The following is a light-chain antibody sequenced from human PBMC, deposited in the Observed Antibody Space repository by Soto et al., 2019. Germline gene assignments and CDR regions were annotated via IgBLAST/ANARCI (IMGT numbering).Light chain of an antibody. J-gene: IGKJ4*01. V-gene: IGKV3-15*01. CDR1: QSVSSN. CDR2: GAS. Sequence: EIVMTQSPATLSVSPGERATLSCRASQSVSSNLAWYQQNPGQAPRLLIYGASTRATGIPARFSGSGSGTEFTLTISSLQSEDFEVYYCQQYNNWPPPLTFGGGTKVEIK. CDR3: QQYNNWPPPLT.